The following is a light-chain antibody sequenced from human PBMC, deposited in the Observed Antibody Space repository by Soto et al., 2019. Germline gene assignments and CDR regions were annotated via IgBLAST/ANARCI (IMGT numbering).Light chain of an antibody. CDR2: GAS. Sequence: LLTQSPGTLSLSPGERDTLSCRASQSISSPYLAWYQQKPGQAPRLLIDGASSRATGIPDRFSGGGSGAEYTLTISRLEPEDFAVYYCQQCGSSPWTFGQGTKVDIK. J-gene: IGKJ1*01. CDR1: QSISSPY. CDR3: QQCGSSPWT. V-gene: IGKV3-20*01.